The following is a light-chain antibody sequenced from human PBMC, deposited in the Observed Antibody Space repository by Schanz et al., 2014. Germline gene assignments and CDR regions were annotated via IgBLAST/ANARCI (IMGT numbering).Light chain of an antibody. Sequence: EIVLTQSPATLSLSPGQRATLSCSTSQSVRIYLAQNQQNPGQAPRLLIYDASNRATGIPTRFSGSGSGTDFTLTISRLEPEDFAVYYCQHYSMSPLFGQGTKVEIK. J-gene: IGKJ1*01. CDR2: DAS. V-gene: IGKV3-11*01. CDR3: QHYSMSPL. CDR1: QSVRIY.